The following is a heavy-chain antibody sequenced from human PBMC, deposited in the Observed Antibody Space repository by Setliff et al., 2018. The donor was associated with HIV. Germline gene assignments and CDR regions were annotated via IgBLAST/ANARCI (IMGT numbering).Heavy chain of an antibody. Sequence: PSETLSLTCTISGGFISNHYWNWIRQPPGKGLEWIGSTHYSGSSYYSPSLKSRVTITLDTSKNQISLKLSSMTAADTAVYYCARDVGLCGVDCWPYFYFDLWGRGNLVTVSS. CDR3: ARDVGLCGVDCWPYFYFDL. J-gene: IGHJ2*01. D-gene: IGHD2-21*02. V-gene: IGHV4-59*11. CDR2: THYSGSS. CDR1: GGFISNHY.